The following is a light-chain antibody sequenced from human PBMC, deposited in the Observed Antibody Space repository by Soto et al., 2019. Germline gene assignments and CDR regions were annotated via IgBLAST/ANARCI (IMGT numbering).Light chain of an antibody. CDR1: QDIKIY. V-gene: IGKV1-5*01. J-gene: IGKJ3*01. CDR3: QQYEAHPT. CDR2: LAS. Sequence: DIQMTQSPSALSASVGDRVTITCRASQDIKIYLAWYQHKAGKAPKLLISLASRLETGVPSRFSGSGSGTEFTLSISGLQPDDSATFYCQQYEAHPTFGPGNKVDI.